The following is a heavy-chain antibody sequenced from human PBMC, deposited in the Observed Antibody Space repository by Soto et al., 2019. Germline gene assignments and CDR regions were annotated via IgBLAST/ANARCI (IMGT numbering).Heavy chain of an antibody. CDR2: ISSSSTTK. Sequence: EVQLVESGGGLVQPGGSLRLSCAASGFTFSSYSMNWVRQAPGKGLEWVSYISSSSTTKYYADSVKGRFTISRDNAKNSLYLQMNSLRGEDTAVYCCARDGCSGSNCLNWFDPCGQGTLVTVSS. D-gene: IGHD2-15*01. V-gene: IGHV3-48*01. CDR3: ARDGCSGSNCLNWFDP. J-gene: IGHJ5*02. CDR1: GFTFSSYS.